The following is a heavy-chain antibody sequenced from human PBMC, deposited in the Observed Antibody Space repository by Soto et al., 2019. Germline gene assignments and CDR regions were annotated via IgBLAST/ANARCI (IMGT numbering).Heavy chain of an antibody. J-gene: IGHJ4*02. D-gene: IGHD3-9*01. CDR2: INPSGGST. CDR3: ARDTPQYYDILTGYSRPYFDY. V-gene: IGHV1-46*01. CDR1: GYTFTIYY. Sequence: ASVKVSCKASGYTFTIYYMHWVRQAPGQGLEWMGIINPSGGSTSYAQKFQGRVTMTRDTSTSTVYMELSSLRSEDTAVYYCARDTPQYYDILTGYSRPYFDYWGQGTLVTVSS.